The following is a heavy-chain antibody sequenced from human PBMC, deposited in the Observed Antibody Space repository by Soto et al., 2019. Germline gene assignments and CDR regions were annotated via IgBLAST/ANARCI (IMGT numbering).Heavy chain of an antibody. Sequence: TGGSLRLSCAASGFTFSSYGMHWVRQAPGKGLEWVAVIWYDGSNKYYADSVKGRFTISRDNSKNTLYLQMNSLRAEDTAVYYCARAGYYDFWSGPDYYYGMDVWGQGTTVTVSS. CDR3: ARAGYYDFWSGPDYYYGMDV. V-gene: IGHV3-33*01. CDR2: IWYDGSNK. D-gene: IGHD3-3*01. J-gene: IGHJ6*02. CDR1: GFTFSSYG.